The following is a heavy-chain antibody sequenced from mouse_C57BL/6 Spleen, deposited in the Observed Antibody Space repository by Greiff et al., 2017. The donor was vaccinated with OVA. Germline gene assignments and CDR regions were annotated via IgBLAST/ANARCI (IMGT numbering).Heavy chain of an antibody. CDR3: ARYGDDGYPHWYFDV. D-gene: IGHD2-3*01. Sequence: EVKLVESGPGLAKPSQTLSLTCSVTGYSITSDYWNWIRKFPGNKLEYMGYISYSGSTYYNPSLKSRISITRDTSKNQYYLQLNSVTTEDTATYYCARYGDDGYPHWYFDVWGTGTTVTVSS. CDR1: GYSITSDY. V-gene: IGHV3-8*01. J-gene: IGHJ1*03. CDR2: ISYSGST.